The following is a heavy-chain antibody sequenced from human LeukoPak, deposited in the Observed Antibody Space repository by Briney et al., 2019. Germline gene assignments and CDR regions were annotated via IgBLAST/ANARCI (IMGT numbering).Heavy chain of an antibody. CDR3: ARGPLTVTRGFDP. Sequence: SETLSLTCTVSGGSISSSSYYWGWIRQPPGKGLEWIGSIYYSGSTNYNPSLKSRVTMSVDTSKNQFSLKLSSVTAADTAIYYCARGPLTVTRGFDPWGQGTLVTVSS. J-gene: IGHJ5*02. CDR1: GGSISSSSYY. V-gene: IGHV4-39*07. CDR2: IYYSGST. D-gene: IGHD4-17*01.